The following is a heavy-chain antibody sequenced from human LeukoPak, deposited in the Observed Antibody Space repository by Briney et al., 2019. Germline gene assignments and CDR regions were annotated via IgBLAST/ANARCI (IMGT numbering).Heavy chain of an antibody. J-gene: IGHJ5*02. V-gene: IGHV3-23*01. CDR2: ISNDGGGT. D-gene: IGHD3-22*01. CDR1: GFIFNNYG. Sequence: RPGGSLRLSCAASGFIFNNYGLIWVRRAPGKGLQWVSAISNDGGGTTYADFVKGRFTISRDNSKNTLFLQMNSLRAEDTALYYCAKGGSGYFADLWGQGTLVTVSS. CDR3: AKGGSGYFADL.